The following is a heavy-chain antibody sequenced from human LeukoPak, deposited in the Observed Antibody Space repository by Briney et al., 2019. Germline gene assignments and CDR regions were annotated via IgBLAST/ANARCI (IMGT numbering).Heavy chain of an antibody. CDR1: GFTVSSNY. V-gene: IGHV3-66*01. CDR3: ARGAAGGMDV. Sequence: PGGSLRLSCADSGFTVSSNYMRWVRRAPGKGLEWVSVIYSGGSTYNADSVKGRFTISRDNSKNTLHLQMNSLRAEDTALYYCARGAAGGMDVWGQGTTVTVSS. J-gene: IGHJ6*02. CDR2: IYSGGST.